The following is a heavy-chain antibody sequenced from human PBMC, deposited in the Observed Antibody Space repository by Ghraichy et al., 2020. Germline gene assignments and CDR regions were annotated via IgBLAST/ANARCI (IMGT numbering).Heavy chain of an antibody. CDR2: INWNGGST. D-gene: IGHD4-17*01. J-gene: IGHJ6*02. V-gene: IGHV3-20*01. CDR3: ARTPTTVTTGLYYYYGMDV. Sequence: LSLTCAASGFTFDDYGMSWVRQAPGKGLEWVSGINWNGGSTGYADSVKGRFTISRDNAKNSLYLQMNSLRAEDTALYHCARTPTTVTTGLYYYYGMDVWGQGTTVTVSS. CDR1: GFTFDDYG.